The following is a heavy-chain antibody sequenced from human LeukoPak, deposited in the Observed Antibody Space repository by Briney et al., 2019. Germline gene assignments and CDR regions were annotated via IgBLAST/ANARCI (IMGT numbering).Heavy chain of an antibody. Sequence: SETLSLTCAVYGGSFSGYYWSWIRQPPGKGLEWIGEINHSGSTNYNPSLKSRVTISVDTSKNQFSPKLSSVTAADTAVYYCARGGLNPDYYDSSGYYHYWGQGTLVTVSS. V-gene: IGHV4-34*01. CDR3: ARGGLNPDYYDSSGYYHY. CDR2: INHSGST. D-gene: IGHD3-22*01. J-gene: IGHJ4*02. CDR1: GGSFSGYY.